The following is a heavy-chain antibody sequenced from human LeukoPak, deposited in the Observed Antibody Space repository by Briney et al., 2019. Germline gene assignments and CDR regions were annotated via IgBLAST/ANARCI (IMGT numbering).Heavy chain of an antibody. CDR2: ISYDGSNK. CDR3: ARDGEDIVLVVAARYFDY. CDR1: GFTFSSYA. V-gene: IGHV3-30*04. Sequence: GGSLRLSCAASGFTFSSYAMHWVRQAPGKGMEWVAVISYDGSNKYYADSVKGRFTISRDNSKNTLYLQMNSLRAEDTAVYYCARDGEDIVLVVAARYFDYWGQGTLVTVSS. J-gene: IGHJ4*02. D-gene: IGHD2-15*01.